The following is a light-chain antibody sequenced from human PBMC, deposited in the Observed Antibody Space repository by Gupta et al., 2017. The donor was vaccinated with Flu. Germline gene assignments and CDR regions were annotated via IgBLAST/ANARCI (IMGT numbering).Light chain of an antibody. CDR3: QQANRIPIT. Sequence: DLPLTPSPSSVSASVGDSVTITCRASQNVYTYLVWYQQKPGEAPKLLIYEASSLQSGVPSRFSGSGSGTDFTLTINRLQPEDVATYYCQQANRIPITVGQGTRLEIK. CDR2: EAS. J-gene: IGKJ5*01. V-gene: IGKV1D-12*01. CDR1: QNVYTY.